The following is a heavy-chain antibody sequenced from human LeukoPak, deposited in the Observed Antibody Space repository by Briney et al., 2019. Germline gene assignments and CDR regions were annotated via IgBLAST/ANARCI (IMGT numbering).Heavy chain of an antibody. CDR2: ISSSGSFI. V-gene: IGHV3-21*01. J-gene: IGHJ4*02. CDR1: GFTFSGHT. D-gene: IGHD3-22*01. Sequence: PGRSLRLSCAASGFTFSGHTMNWVRQAPGKGLEWVSSISSSGSFIYYADSLKGRFTISRDNARNSLYLLMNSLRAEDTAVYYCARASYDSTRVFDYWGQGTLVTVSS. CDR3: ARASYDSTRVFDY.